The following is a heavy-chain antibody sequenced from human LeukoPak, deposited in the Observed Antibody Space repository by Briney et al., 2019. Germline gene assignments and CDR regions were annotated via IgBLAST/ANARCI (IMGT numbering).Heavy chain of an antibody. D-gene: IGHD2-15*01. CDR1: GFTFDDYA. J-gene: IGHJ4*02. CDR3: ARVAPNRRYCSGGSCLNYFDY. CDR2: INWNSDSI. Sequence: PGGSLRLSCAVSGFTFDDYAMHWVRQVPGKGLEWVSGINWNSDSIGYADSVKGRFTISRDNAKNSLYLQMNSLRAEDTAVYYCARVAPNRRYCSGGSCLNYFDYWGQGTLVTVSS. V-gene: IGHV3-9*01.